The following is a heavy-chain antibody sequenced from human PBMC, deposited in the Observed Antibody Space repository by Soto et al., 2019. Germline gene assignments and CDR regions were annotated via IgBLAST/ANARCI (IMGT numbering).Heavy chain of an antibody. CDR3: ARGSSGYCSGGSCYSVYYYGMDV. V-gene: IGHV4-59*01. D-gene: IGHD2-15*01. CDR2: IYYSGST. CDR1: GGSISSYY. J-gene: IGHJ6*02. Sequence: LSLTCTVSGGSISSYYWSWIRQPPGKGLEWIGYIYYSGSTNYNPSLKSRVTISVDTSKNQFSLKLSSVTAADTAVYYCARGSSGYCSGGSCYSVYYYGMDVWGQGTTVTVSS.